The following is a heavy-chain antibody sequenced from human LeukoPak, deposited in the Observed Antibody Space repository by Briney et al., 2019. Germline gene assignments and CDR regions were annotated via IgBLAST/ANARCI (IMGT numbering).Heavy chain of an antibody. J-gene: IGHJ4*02. CDR3: ARGGMDVMNTGLWKPLEF. CDR2: INPNNDYT. D-gene: IGHD5-18*01. Sequence: ASLKVSCKASGYIFTAYYIHWVRQAPGQGLEWMGWINPNNDYTNYAQDFQGRVTLTRDMSITTAYMVVNRLRSDDTAVYYCARGGMDVMNTGLWKPLEFWGQGTLVTVSS. V-gene: IGHV1-2*02. CDR1: GYIFTAYY.